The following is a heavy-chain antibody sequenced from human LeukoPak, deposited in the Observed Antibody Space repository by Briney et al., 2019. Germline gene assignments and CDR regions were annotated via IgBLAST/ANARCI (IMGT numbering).Heavy chain of an antibody. CDR2: IYYSGST. CDR1: GGSISSSSYY. V-gene: IGHV4-39*01. D-gene: IGHD3-10*01. CDR3: ARLKLPVRGVQNWHFDL. Sequence: SETLSLTCTVSGGSISSSSYYWGWIRQPPGKGLEWIGSIYYSGSTYYNPSLKSRVTISVDTSKNQFSLKLSSVTAADTAVYYCARLKLPVRGVQNWHFDLWGRGTLVTVSS. J-gene: IGHJ2*01.